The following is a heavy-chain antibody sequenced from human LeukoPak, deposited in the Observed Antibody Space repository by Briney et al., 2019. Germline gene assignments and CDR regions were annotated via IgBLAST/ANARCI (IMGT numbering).Heavy chain of an antibody. CDR1: GFTVSSNY. Sequence: GGSLRLSCAASGFTVSSNYMSWVRQAPGKGLEWVSVIYSGGSTYYADSVKGRFTISRDNSKNTLYLQMNSLRAEDTAVYYCARGDYGSGSYYNPAFDIWGQGTMVTVSS. V-gene: IGHV3-53*01. CDR3: ARGDYGSGSYYNPAFDI. D-gene: IGHD3-10*01. CDR2: IYSGGST. J-gene: IGHJ3*02.